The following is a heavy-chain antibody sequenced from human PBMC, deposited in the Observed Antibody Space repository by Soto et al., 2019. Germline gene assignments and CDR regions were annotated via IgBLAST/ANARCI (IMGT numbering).Heavy chain of an antibody. D-gene: IGHD6-19*01. CDR3: ARREQWLAGHFDY. CDR1: GDSISSSDHY. CDR2: IYYTGST. Sequence: PSETLSLTCTVSGDSISSSDHYWGWIRQPPGKGLEWIGSIYYTGSTYYNPSLKSRVTMSVDTSKNQFSLKVRSVTAADTAVYYCARREQWLAGHFDYWGQGTLVTVSS. J-gene: IGHJ4*02. V-gene: IGHV4-39*01.